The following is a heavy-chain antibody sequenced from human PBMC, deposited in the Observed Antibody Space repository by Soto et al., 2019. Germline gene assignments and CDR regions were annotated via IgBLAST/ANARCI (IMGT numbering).Heavy chain of an antibody. J-gene: IGHJ4*02. CDR2: SSYSGTT. Sequence: SETLSLTCTVSGVSVSSGSFYWAWIRQPPGKGLEWIGFSSYSGTTNYKPSLKSRVTISVDTSRSQISLKVSSLTAADTAVYYCARGATVTQFDYWGRGTLVTVSS. CDR3: ARGATVTQFDY. D-gene: IGHD4-17*01. V-gene: IGHV4-61*01. CDR1: GVSVSSGSFY.